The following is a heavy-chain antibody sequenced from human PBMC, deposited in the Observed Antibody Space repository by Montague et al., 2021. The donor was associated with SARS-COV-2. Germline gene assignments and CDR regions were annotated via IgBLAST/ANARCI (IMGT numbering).Heavy chain of an antibody. CDR3: ARDPRDSLSWSFDY. J-gene: IGHJ4*02. V-gene: IGHV6-1*01. D-gene: IGHD6-13*01. CDR2: TYYRSKCYY. Sequence: CASSGDSDSSNTVGWNWIRQAPSIGREWLGRTYYRSKCYYDYAESVKSRMTISPDTSKNQFSLQLSSVTPEDRAVYYCARDPRDSLSWSFDYWGQGTLVTVSS. CDR1: GDSDSSNTVG.